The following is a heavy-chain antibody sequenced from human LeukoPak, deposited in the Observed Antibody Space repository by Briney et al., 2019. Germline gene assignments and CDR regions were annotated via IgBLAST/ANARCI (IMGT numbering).Heavy chain of an antibody. D-gene: IGHD2-2*01. J-gene: IGHJ4*02. CDR1: GFSFSSYA. CDR2: ISGSSNT. V-gene: IGHV3-23*01. Sequence: GSLRLSCAASGFSFSSYAMRWVRQAPGKGLEWVSSISGSSNTYYADSVKGRFTISRDNSKNTLYLQMNSLRAEDTAVYYCAKGESQPKYYFDYWGQGTLVTVSS. CDR3: AKGESQPKYYFDY.